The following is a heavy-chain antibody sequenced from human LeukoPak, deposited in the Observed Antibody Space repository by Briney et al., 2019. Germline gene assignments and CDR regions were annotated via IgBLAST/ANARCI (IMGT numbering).Heavy chain of an antibody. CDR3: AKTKGYSYGYYFDY. D-gene: IGHD5-18*01. V-gene: IGHV3-30*18. CDR2: MSYDGFNK. J-gene: IGHJ4*02. CDR1: GFTFSSYA. Sequence: GGSLRLSCAASGFTFSSYAMHWVRQSLGEGLEWVAVMSYDGFNKYYADSVKGRFTISRDNSKNTLYLQMNSLRAEDTAVYYCAKTKGYSYGYYFDYWGQGTLVTVSS.